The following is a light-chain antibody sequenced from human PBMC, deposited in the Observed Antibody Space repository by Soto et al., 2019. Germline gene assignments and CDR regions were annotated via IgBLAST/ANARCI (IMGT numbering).Light chain of an antibody. V-gene: IGLV2-14*01. CDR3: TSYTSSSTLEV. CDR1: SSDVGGYNY. CDR2: DVS. Sequence: QSVLTQPASVSGSPGQSITISCTGTSSDVGGYNYVSWYQQHPSKAPKLMIYDVSYRPSGVSNRFSGSKSGNTASLTISGLQAEDEADYYCTSYTSSSTLEVFGGGTKLTVL. J-gene: IGLJ2*01.